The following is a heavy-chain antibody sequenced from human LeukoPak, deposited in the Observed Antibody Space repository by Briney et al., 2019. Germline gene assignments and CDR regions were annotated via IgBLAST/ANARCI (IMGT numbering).Heavy chain of an antibody. CDR3: ARAGYYGSGSYTFYYYYYYMDV. D-gene: IGHD3-10*01. Sequence: ASVKVSCKASGGIFSSYAISWVRQAPGQGLEWMGGIIPIFGTASYAQKFQGRVTITADESTSTAYMELSSLRSEDTAVYYCARAGYYGSGSYTFYYYYYYMDVWGKGTTVTVSS. V-gene: IGHV1-69*13. CDR2: IIPIFGTA. J-gene: IGHJ6*03. CDR1: GGIFSSYA.